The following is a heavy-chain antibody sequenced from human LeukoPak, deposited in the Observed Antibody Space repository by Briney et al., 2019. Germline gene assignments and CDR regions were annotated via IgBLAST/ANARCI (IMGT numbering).Heavy chain of an antibody. CDR1: GGSISSYY. CDR2: IYYSGST. D-gene: IGHD6-13*01. J-gene: IGHJ5*02. V-gene: IGHV4-59*06. CDR3: ARGLQGSSWSYNWFDP. Sequence: SETLSLTCTVSGGSISSYYWSWIRQHPGKGLEWIGYIYYSGSTYYNPSLKSRVTISVDTSKNQFSLKLSSVTAADTAVYYCARGLQGSSWSYNWFDPWGQGTLVTVSS.